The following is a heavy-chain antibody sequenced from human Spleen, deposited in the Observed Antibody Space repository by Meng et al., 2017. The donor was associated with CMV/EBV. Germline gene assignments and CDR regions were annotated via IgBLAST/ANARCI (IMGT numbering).Heavy chain of an antibody. CDR3: ARVVSGSYYTFDY. CDR2: INQDGTEK. Sequence: GESLKISCEASGFTFSSYWMTWVRQAPGKGLELVANINQDGTEKYYVDSVKGRFTISRDNAKNSLYLQMNSLRAEDTAVYYCARVVSGSYYTFDYWGQGTLVTVSS. CDR1: GFTFSSYW. V-gene: IGHV3-7*03. D-gene: IGHD3-10*01. J-gene: IGHJ4*02.